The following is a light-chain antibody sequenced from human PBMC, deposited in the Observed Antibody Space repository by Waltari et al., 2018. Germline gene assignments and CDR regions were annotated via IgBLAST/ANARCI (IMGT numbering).Light chain of an antibody. CDR2: EDT. J-gene: IGLJ2*01. CDR3: QAWESTTVI. V-gene: IGLV3-1*01. Sequence: SSELTQPPSVSVSPGQTATITCSGDPLQNKYVCWYQQKPGQSPILIIYEDTKRASGIPERFSGSNSGNTATLTISGTQASDEADYFCQAWESTTVIFGGGTKLTVL. CDR1: PLQNKY.